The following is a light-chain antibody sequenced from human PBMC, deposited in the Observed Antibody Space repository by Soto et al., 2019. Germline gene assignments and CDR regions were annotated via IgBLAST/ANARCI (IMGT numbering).Light chain of an antibody. J-gene: IGKJ1*01. V-gene: IGKV3-20*01. CDR3: QQYGSSRAT. CDR2: GAS. Sequence: EIVLTQSPGTLSLSPGERATLSCRASQSLSTNYLAWYQQKPGQAPRLLIYGASSRATGIPDRFSGSGSGTDFTLTISRLEPEDFAVYYCQQYGSSRATFGQGTKVEIK. CDR1: QSLSTNY.